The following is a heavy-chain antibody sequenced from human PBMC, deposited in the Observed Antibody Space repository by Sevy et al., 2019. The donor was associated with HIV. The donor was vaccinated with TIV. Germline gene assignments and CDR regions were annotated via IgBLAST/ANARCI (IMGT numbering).Heavy chain of an antibody. D-gene: IGHD3-10*01. J-gene: IGHJ4*02. CDR3: ARGVFGSGSRLGLGY. Sequence: GGSLRLSCEASGFSFSDYWMTWVRQAPGKGLEWVANMRQDGREKYYVDSVKGRFTISRDNAKNSLYLQMNGLRAEDTAVYYCARGVFGSGSRLGLGYWGQGTLVTVSS. CDR2: MRQDGREK. V-gene: IGHV3-7*03. CDR1: GFSFSDYW.